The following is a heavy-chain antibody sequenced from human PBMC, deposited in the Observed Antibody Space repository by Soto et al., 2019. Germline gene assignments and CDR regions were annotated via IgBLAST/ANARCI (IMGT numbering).Heavy chain of an antibody. Sequence: SQTLSLTCAISGDSVSRNSAAWNWIRQSPSRGLEWLGRTYYRSKWYNDYAVSVKSRITISPDTSKNQFSLQLNSVTPEDTAVYYCARTHYDFWSGYYPYYYYYYGMDVWGQGTTVTVS. V-gene: IGHV6-1*01. D-gene: IGHD3-3*01. CDR2: TYYRSKWYN. CDR1: GDSVSRNSAA. J-gene: IGHJ6*02. CDR3: ARTHYDFWSGYYPYYYYYYGMDV.